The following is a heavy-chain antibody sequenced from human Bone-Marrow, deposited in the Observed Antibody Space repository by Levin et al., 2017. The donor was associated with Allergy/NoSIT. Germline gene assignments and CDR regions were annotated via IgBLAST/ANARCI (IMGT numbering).Heavy chain of an antibody. V-gene: IGHV3-21*01. D-gene: IGHD5-12*01. Sequence: LSLTCAASGFTFRSYSMNWVRQAPGKGLEWVSSISSSSSYIYYADSVKGRFTISRDNAKNSLYLQMNSLRAEDTAVYYCARAAAPLLSGYDLSGAFDIWGQGTMVTVSS. CDR3: ARAAAPLLSGYDLSGAFDI. CDR2: ISSSSSYI. J-gene: IGHJ3*02. CDR1: GFTFRSYS.